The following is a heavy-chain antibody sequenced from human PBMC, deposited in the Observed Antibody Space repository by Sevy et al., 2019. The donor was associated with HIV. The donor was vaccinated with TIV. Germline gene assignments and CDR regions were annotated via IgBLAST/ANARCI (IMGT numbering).Heavy chain of an antibody. CDR2: IGTAGDT. V-gene: IGHV3-13*01. CDR3: ARTTSEVGGMDV. J-gene: IGHJ6*02. Sequence: GGSLRLSCAASGFTFSSYDMHWVHQATGKGLEWVSAIGTAGDTYYPGSVKGRFTISRENAKNSLYLQMNSLRAGDTAVYYCARTTSEVGGMDVWGQGTTVTVSS. CDR1: GFTFSSYD.